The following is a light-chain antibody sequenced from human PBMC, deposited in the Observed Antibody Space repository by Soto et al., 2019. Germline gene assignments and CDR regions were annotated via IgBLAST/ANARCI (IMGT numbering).Light chain of an antibody. CDR2: GAS. CDR1: QSVSNNY. J-gene: IGKJ1*01. Sequence: ELMLTQSQGPLSLSPGEGATLXCRASQSVSNNYLAWYQQKPGQAPRLLIYGASNRATGIPDRFSGSGSGTDFTLTISRLEPEDFAVYYCQQYGSSGTFGQGTKVDI. CDR3: QQYGSSGT. V-gene: IGKV3-20*01.